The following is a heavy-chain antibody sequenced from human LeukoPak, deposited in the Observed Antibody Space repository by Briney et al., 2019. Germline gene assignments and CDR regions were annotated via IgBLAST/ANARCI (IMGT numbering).Heavy chain of an antibody. CDR3: ATGLSQYYDF. CDR1: GITFSDYW. Sequence: SGGSLTLSCGASGITFSDYWMHWVRQAPGKGLVWVSRINSDGSSTIYADSVKGRFTTSRDNAKNTVYLRMNSLRAEDTAVFYCATGLSQYYDFWGRGTLVTVSS. J-gene: IGHJ2*01. CDR2: INSDGSST. V-gene: IGHV3-74*01. D-gene: IGHD2-8*02.